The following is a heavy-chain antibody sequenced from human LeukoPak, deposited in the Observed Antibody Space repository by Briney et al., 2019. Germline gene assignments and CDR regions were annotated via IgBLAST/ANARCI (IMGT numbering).Heavy chain of an antibody. J-gene: IGHJ4*02. D-gene: IGHD6-13*01. V-gene: IGHV3-66*01. CDR2: IYSCGST. CDR3: ARVWSPPYTSSWPYYFDY. Sequence: GGSLRLSCAASGFTVSSNYMSWVRQAPGKGLEWVSVIYSCGSTYYADSVKGRFTISRDNAKNSLYLQMNSLRAEDAAVYYCARVWSPPYTSSWPYYFDYWGQGTLVTVSS. CDR1: GFTVSSNY.